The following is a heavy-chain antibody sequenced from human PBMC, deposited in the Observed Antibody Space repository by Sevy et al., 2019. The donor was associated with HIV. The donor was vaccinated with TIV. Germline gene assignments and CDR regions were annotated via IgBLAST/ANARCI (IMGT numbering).Heavy chain of an antibody. V-gene: IGHV3-21*01. CDR3: ARGVRDFWSGYPDY. CDR1: GFTFSNYW. Sequence: GGSLRLSCATSGFTFSNYWMHWVRLLPGKGLEWVSSISSSSSYIYYADSVKGRFTISRDNAKNSLYLQMNSLRVEDTAVYYCARGVRDFWSGYPDYWGQGTLVTVSS. D-gene: IGHD3-3*01. CDR2: ISSSSSYI. J-gene: IGHJ4*02.